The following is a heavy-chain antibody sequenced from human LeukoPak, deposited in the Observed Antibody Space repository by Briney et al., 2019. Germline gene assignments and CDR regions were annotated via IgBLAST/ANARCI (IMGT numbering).Heavy chain of an antibody. CDR2: IWYDGSNK. CDR3: ARDDPPRITGTLGNGMDV. Sequence: PGGSLRLSCAASGFTFNSYGMHWVRQARGKGLEWVAVIWYDGSNKYYADSVKGRFTISRDNSKNTLYLQMNSLRAEDTAVYYCARDDPPRITGTLGNGMDVWGQGTTVTVSS. J-gene: IGHJ6*02. V-gene: IGHV3-33*01. D-gene: IGHD1-20*01. CDR1: GFTFNSYG.